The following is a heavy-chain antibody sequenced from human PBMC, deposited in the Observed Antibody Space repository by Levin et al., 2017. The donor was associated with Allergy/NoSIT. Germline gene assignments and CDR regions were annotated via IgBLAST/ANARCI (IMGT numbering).Heavy chain of an antibody. D-gene: IGHD6-19*01. CDR1: GGSISSSSYY. CDR2: IYYSGST. J-gene: IGHJ3*02. V-gene: IGHV4-39*01. Sequence: SQTLSLTCTVSGGSISSSSYYWGWIRQPPGKGLEWIGSIYYSGSTYYNPSLKSRVTISVDTSKNQFSLKLSSVTAADTAVYYCARPYSSGWRDAFDIWGQGTMVTVSS. CDR3: ARPYSSGWRDAFDI.